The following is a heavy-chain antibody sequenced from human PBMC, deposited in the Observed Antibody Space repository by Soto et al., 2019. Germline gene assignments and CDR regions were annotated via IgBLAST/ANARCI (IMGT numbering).Heavy chain of an antibody. Sequence: EVQLVESGGGLVQPGGSLRLSCAASGFTFSSYWMHWVRQAPGKGLVWVSRINAGGTTANYADSVKGRFTISRDNAKNTVYLQMNSLSADDTAVYYCASSATGIYGDYNGGQGTLVTVSS. D-gene: IGHD4-17*01. CDR1: GFTFSSYW. V-gene: IGHV3-74*02. J-gene: IGHJ4*02. CDR2: INAGGTTA. CDR3: ASSATGIYGDYN.